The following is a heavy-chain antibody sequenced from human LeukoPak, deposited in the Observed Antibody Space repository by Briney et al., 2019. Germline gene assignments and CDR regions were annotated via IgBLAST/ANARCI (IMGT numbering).Heavy chain of an antibody. V-gene: IGHV3-23*01. CDR2: ISGSGGST. J-gene: IGHJ5*02. CDR3: AKDGVGDGTSPNWFDP. Sequence: GGSLRLSCAASGFTFSIYAMSWVRQAPGKGLEWVSAISGSGGSTYYADSVKGRFTISRDNSKNTLYLQMNSLRAEDTAVYYCAKDGVGDGTSPNWFDPWGQGTLVTVSS. CDR1: GFTFSIYA. D-gene: IGHD5-24*01.